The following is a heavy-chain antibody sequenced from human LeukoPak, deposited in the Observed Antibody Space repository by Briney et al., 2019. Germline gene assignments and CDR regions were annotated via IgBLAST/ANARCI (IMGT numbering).Heavy chain of an antibody. CDR1: GFTFSSYA. V-gene: IGHV3-23*01. D-gene: IGHD2-21*02. Sequence: RGSLRLSCAASGFTFSSYAMSWVRQAPGKGLEWVSAISGSGGSTYYADSVKGRFTISRDNSKNTLYLQMNSLRAEDTAVYYCAKKALYCGGDCYFYYFDYWGQGTLVTVSS. J-gene: IGHJ4*02. CDR3: AKKALYCGGDCYFYYFDY. CDR2: ISGSGGST.